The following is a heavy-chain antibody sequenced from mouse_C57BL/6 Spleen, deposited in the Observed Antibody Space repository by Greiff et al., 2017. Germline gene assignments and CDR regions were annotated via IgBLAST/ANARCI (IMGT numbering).Heavy chain of an antibody. CDR1: GYTFTSYW. Sequence: QVQLQQPGAELVMPGASVKLSCKASGYTFTSYWMHWVKQRPGQGLEWIGEIDPSDSYTNYNQKFKGKSTLTVDNSSSTAYMQLSSLTSEDSAVYYCARLERYYAMDYWGQGTSVTVSS. J-gene: IGHJ4*01. CDR3: ARLERYYAMDY. V-gene: IGHV1-69*01. CDR2: IDPSDSYT.